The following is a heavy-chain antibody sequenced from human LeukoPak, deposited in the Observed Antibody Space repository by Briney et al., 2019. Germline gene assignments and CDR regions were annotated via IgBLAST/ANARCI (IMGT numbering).Heavy chain of an antibody. J-gene: IGHJ4*02. D-gene: IGHD3-16*02. V-gene: IGHV4-59*01. CDR2: VYYSGST. CDR3: ARAVISFGGGIAKGFDC. CDR1: GGSISTYH. Sequence: SETLSLTCTVSGGSISTYHWSWIRQPPGTGPEWIGYVYYSGSTDYSPSLKSRATISVDTSMNQFSLSLSSVTAADTAIYYCARAVISFGGGIAKGFDCWGQGTLVTVSS.